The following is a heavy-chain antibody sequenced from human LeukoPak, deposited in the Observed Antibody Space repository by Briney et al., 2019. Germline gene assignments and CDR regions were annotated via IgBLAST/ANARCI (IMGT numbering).Heavy chain of an antibody. CDR3: ARVLSRYSGSYLNWFDP. Sequence: ASVKVSCKASGGTFSSYAISWVRQAPGQGLEWMGRFIPILGIANYAQKFQGRVTITADKSTSTAYMELSSLRSEDTAVYYCARVLSRYSGSYLNWFDPWGQGTLVTVSS. V-gene: IGHV1-69*04. J-gene: IGHJ5*02. CDR2: FIPILGIA. D-gene: IGHD1-26*01. CDR1: GGTFSSYA.